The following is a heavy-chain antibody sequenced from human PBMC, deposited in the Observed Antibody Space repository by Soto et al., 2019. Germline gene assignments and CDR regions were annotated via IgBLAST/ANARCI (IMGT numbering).Heavy chain of an antibody. Sequence: AASVKVSCKASGGTLSSYAISWVRQAPGQGLEWMGWIIPIFGTTNYAQKLQGRVTMTTDTSTSTAYMELRSLRSDDKAVYYCARYTFPPYYFDYWGQGTLVTVSS. CDR2: IIPIFGTT. CDR1: GGTLSSYA. V-gene: IGHV1-69*05. J-gene: IGHJ4*02. CDR3: ARYTFPPYYFDY. D-gene: IGHD3-16*01.